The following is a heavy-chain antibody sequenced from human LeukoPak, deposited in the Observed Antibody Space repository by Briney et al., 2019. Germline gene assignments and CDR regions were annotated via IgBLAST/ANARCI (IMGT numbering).Heavy chain of an antibody. CDR1: GGSFSGYY. D-gene: IGHD2-2*01. CDR2: INHSGST. CDR3: ARGPGYCSSTSCFSYYFDY. J-gene: IGHJ4*02. Sequence: PSETLSLTCAVYGGSFSGYYWSWIRQPPGKGLEWIGEINHSGSTNYNPSLKSRVTISVDTSKNQFSLKLSSATAADTAVYYCARGPGYCSSTSCFSYYFDYWGQGTLVTVSS. V-gene: IGHV4-34*01.